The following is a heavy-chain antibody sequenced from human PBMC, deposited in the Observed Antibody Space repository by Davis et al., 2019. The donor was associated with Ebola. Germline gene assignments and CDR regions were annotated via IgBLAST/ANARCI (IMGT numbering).Heavy chain of an antibody. J-gene: IGHJ5*02. D-gene: IGHD3-16*01. CDR3: AREGRWGRFDP. Sequence: SETLSLTCTVSGGSISSSSYYWGWIRQPPGKGLEWIGSIYYSGSTNYNPSLKSRVTISVDTSKNQFSLKLSSVTAADTAVYYCAREGRWGRFDPWGQGTLVTVSS. CDR1: GGSISSSSYY. CDR2: IYYSGST. V-gene: IGHV4-39*07.